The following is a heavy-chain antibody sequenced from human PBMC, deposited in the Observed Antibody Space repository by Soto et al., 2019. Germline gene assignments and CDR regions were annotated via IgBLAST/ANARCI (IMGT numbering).Heavy chain of an antibody. CDR2: VYYSGTT. V-gene: IGHV4-61*01. D-gene: IGHD4-17*01. Sequence: GPGPFSASETLSLTCSVSGGSVSDKTYYWSWIRQPPGKRLEWIGYVYYSGTTNYNPSLKSRVTISVDLSKNRFSLRLSSVTTADTALYYCTRTTAVPNTLRSRYFFDYWGQGTLVTVSS. CDR3: TRTTAVPNTLRSRYFFDY. CDR1: GGSVSDKTYY. J-gene: IGHJ4*02.